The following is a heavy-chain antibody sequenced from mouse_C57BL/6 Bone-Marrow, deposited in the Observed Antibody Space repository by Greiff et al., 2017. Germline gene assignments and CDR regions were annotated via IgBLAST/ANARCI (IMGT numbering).Heavy chain of an antibody. CDR1: GFTFSSYG. J-gene: IGHJ4*01. CDR2: ISSGGSYT. Sequence: EVMLVESGGDLVKPGGSLKLSCAASGFTFSSYGMSWVRQTPDKGLEWVATISSGGSYTYYPDSVKGRFTISRDNAKNTLYLQMSSRKSEDTAMYYCARQNGYYGAMDYWGQGTSVTVSS. D-gene: IGHD2-3*01. CDR3: ARQNGYYGAMDY. V-gene: IGHV5-6*01.